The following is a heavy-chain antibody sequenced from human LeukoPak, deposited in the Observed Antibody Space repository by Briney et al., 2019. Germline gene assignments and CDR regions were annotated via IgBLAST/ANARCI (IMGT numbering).Heavy chain of an antibody. J-gene: IGHJ5*02. D-gene: IGHD3-10*01. V-gene: IGHV1-2*02. Sequence: GASVKVSCKASGYTFTGYSMHWVRQAPGQGLEWMGWINPNSGGTNYAQKFQGRVTMTRDTSISTAYMELSRLRSDDTAVYYCARDGSGSYYWNWFDPWGQGTLVTVSS. CDR1: GYTFTGYS. CDR3: ARDGSGSYYWNWFDP. CDR2: INPNSGGT.